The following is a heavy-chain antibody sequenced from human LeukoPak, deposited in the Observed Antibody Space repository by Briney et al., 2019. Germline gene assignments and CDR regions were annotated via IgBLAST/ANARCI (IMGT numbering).Heavy chain of an antibody. V-gene: IGHV4-34*12. CDR3: ARSGYSYGYADY. D-gene: IGHD5-18*01. J-gene: IGHJ4*02. Sequence: SETLSLSCAAYGGSFSGYYWSWIRQPPGKGLDWIGSIFYSGSTYYNPSLKSRVTISVDTSKNQFSLKLSSVTAADTAVYFCARSGYSYGYADYWGQGTLITVSS. CDR2: IFYSGST. CDR1: GGSFSGYY.